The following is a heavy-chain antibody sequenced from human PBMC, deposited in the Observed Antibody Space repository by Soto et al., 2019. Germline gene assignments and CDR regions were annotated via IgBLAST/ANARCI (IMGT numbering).Heavy chain of an antibody. D-gene: IGHD6-19*01. Sequence: QVQLVQSGAAVKQPGSSVKVSCKTSVGTFSTYAIYWVRQAPGQGLEWMGAIIPLFGTADYAQKFQGRVTITADESTSTAYMELSSLRSEDTAVYYCAIPKGSYSSGYYYFDYWGQGTLVSVSS. CDR3: AIPKGSYSSGYYYFDY. J-gene: IGHJ4*02. CDR2: IIPLFGTA. CDR1: VGTFSTYA. V-gene: IGHV1-69*01.